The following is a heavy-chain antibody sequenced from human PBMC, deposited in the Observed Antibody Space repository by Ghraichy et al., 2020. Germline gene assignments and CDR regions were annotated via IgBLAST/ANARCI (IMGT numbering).Heavy chain of an antibody. J-gene: IGHJ6*02. V-gene: IGHV3-30-3*01. CDR3: SRGGGAGTPVLYHMDV. D-gene: IGHD6-19*01. CDR1: GFTFSTYA. Sequence: GGSLRLSCAASGFTFSTYAMHWVRQAPGKGLEWVAVISYDGSNKYYTDSVKGRFTISRDNSKNTLFLQMNSLRHDDTAVYYCSRGGGAGTPVLYHMDVWGLGTTVTVSS. CDR2: ISYDGSNK.